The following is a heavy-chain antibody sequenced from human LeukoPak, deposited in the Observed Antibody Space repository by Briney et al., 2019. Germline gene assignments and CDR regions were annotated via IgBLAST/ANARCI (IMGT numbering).Heavy chain of an antibody. J-gene: IGHJ4*02. CDR3: AKDRDRYYYGSGSHSYYFDY. V-gene: IGHV3-23*01. Sequence: GGSLRLSCAASGFTFSSYAMSWVRQAPGKGLEWVSAISGSGGSTYYADSVKGRFTISRDNSKNTLYLQMNSPRAEDTAVYYCAKDRDRYYYGSGSHSYYFDYWGQGTLVTVSS. CDR2: ISGSGGST. D-gene: IGHD3-10*01. CDR1: GFTFSSYA.